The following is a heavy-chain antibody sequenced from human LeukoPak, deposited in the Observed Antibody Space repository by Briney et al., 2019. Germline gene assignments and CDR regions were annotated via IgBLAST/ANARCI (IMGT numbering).Heavy chain of an antibody. Sequence: SVKVSCKASGGTFSSYAISWVRQAPGQGLEWMGGIIPIFGTANYAQKFQGRVTITTDECTSTAYMELSSLRSEDTAVYYCARGRDIVVVPAAKYYFDYWGQGTLVTVSS. CDR2: IIPIFGTA. V-gene: IGHV1-69*05. CDR1: GGTFSSYA. D-gene: IGHD2-2*01. J-gene: IGHJ4*02. CDR3: ARGRDIVVVPAAKYYFDY.